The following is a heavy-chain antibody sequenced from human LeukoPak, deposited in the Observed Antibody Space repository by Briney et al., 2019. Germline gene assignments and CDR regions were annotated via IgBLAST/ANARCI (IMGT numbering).Heavy chain of an antibody. D-gene: IGHD3-22*01. CDR2: FDPEDGET. J-gene: IGHJ4*02. CDR3: ATSTCYYDSSGYYYPGLLAY. Sequence: GASVKVPCKVSGYTLTELSMHWVRQAPGKGLEWMGGFDPEDGETIYAQKFQGRVTMTEDTSTDTAYMELSSLRSEDTAVYYCATSTCYYDSSGYYYPGLLAYWGQGTLVTVSS. V-gene: IGHV1-24*01. CDR1: GYTLTELS.